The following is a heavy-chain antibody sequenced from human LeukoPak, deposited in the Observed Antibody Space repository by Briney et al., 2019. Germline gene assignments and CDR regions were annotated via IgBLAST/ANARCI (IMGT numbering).Heavy chain of an antibody. CDR1: GFTFTDYF. CDR3: ARDRGWRTSGYYLYHFDY. CDR2: IKHNGGEK. V-gene: IGHV3-7*01. D-gene: IGHD3-22*01. J-gene: IGHJ4*02. Sequence: GGSLRLSCVASGFTFTDYFMSWVRQAPRKGLEWVASIKHNGGEKYYVDSVKGRFTISRDNAKNSLYLEMSSLRVEDTAVYYCARDRGWRTSGYYLYHFDYWGQGTLVTFAS.